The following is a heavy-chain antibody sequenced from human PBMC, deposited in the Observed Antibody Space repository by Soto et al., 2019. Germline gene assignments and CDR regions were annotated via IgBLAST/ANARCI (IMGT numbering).Heavy chain of an antibody. J-gene: IGHJ6*02. D-gene: IGHD1-26*01. CDR2: IYHSGST. CDR3: ARVSGSYYYGMDV. Sequence: SETLSLTCAVSGGSLSSSNLWSWVRQPPGKGLEWIGEIYHSGSTNYNPSLKSRVTISVDKSKNQFSLKLSSVTAADTAVYYCARVSGSYYYGMDVWGQGITVTVSS. V-gene: IGHV4-4*02. CDR1: GGSLSSSNL.